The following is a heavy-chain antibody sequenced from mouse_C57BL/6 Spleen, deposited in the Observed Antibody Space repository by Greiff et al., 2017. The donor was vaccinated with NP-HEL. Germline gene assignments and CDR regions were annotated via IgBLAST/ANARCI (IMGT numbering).Heavy chain of an antibody. CDR1: GYTFTDYY. J-gene: IGHJ1*03. CDR3: ARSTVVAPFDV. D-gene: IGHD1-1*01. CDR2: IYPGSGNT. V-gene: IGHV1-76*01. Sequence: VQLQQSGAELVRPGASVKLSCKASGYTFTDYYINWVKQRPGQGLEWIARIYPGSGNTYYNEKFKGKATLTAEKSSSTAYMQLSSLTSEDSAVYFCARSTVVAPFDVWGTGTTVTVSS.